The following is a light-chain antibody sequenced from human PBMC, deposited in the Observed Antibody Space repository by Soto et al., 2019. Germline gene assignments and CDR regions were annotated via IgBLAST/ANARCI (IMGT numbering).Light chain of an antibody. CDR2: DAS. J-gene: IGKJ2*03. Sequence: ALQLTQSPSSLSASVGDRVTITCRASQDASRALAWYQQKPGIAPKLLVFDASTLQSGVPSRFSGSGSGTDFTLTISSLQPEDFATYYCQQFNKYPYSFGQGTKLEIK. V-gene: IGKV1D-13*01. CDR1: QDASRA. CDR3: QQFNKYPYS.